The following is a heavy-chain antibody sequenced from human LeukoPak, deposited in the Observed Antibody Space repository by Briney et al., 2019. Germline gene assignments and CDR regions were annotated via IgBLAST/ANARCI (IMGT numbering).Heavy chain of an antibody. V-gene: IGHV3-30*02. D-gene: IGHD2-15*01. CDR2: IRYDGSNK. J-gene: IGHJ4*02. CDR1: GFTFSNYA. Sequence: GGSLRLSCAASGFTFSNYAMHWVRQAPGRGLDWVAFIRYDGSNKYYADSVKGRFTISRDNSKNTLYLQMNSLRAEDTAVYYCATDTYSLEKGYWGQGILVTVSS. CDR3: ATDTYSLEKGY.